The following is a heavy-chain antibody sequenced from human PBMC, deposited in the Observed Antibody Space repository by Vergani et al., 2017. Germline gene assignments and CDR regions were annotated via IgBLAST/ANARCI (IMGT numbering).Heavy chain of an antibody. Sequence: QVKLQESGPGLLKPSQTLSLTCTVSGESIRSGSHYWSWIRQPAGEGPEWIGHIHTGGSTDLNPSFKSRVSISVDTSKSQFSLKLNSVTVADTAVYYCAGGYDHSGFGAFDIWGQGTMVTVSS. CDR3: AGGYDHSGFGAFDI. CDR1: GESIRSGSHY. J-gene: IGHJ3*02. CDR2: IHTGGST. D-gene: IGHD3-22*01. V-gene: IGHV4-61*02.